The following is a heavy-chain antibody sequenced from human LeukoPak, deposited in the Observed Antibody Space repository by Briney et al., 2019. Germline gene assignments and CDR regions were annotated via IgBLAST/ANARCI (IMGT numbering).Heavy chain of an antibody. D-gene: IGHD2-2*01. J-gene: IGHJ6*02. V-gene: IGHV4-30-4*01. CDR2: IYYSGST. Sequence: SQTLSLTCTVSGGSISSGDYSWSWIRQPPGKGLEWIGYIYYSGSTYYNPSLKSRVTISVDTSKNQFSLKLSSVTAADTAVYYCASFHIVVVPAAIRDYGMDVWGQGTTVTVSS. CDR1: GGSISSGDYS. CDR3: ASFHIVVVPAAIRDYGMDV.